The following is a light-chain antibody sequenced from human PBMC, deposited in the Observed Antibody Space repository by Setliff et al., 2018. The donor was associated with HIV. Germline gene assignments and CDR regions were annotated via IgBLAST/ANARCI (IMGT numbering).Light chain of an antibody. CDR1: SSNIGAGYD. Sequence: SALEQPPSVSGAPGQRATISCTGSSSNIGAGYDVHWYQQLPGTAPKLLVFVNKRRPSGVPDRFSGSKSGTSAFLAITGLQADDEADYYCQSYDRSLSGYVFGTGTKVTVL. J-gene: IGLJ1*01. CDR3: QSYDRSLSGYV. V-gene: IGLV1-40*01. CDR2: VNK.